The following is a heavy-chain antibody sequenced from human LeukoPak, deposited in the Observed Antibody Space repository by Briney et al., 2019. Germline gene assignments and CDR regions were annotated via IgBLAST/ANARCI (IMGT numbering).Heavy chain of an antibody. CDR3: ARDAYSSGWYWFDP. CDR1: GGSISRYY. J-gene: IGHJ5*02. Sequence: SETLSLTCTVSGGSISRYYWSWIRQPPGKGLEWLGYIYYSGSTNYNPSLKSRVTISVDTSKNQFSLKLSSVTAADTAVYYCARDAYSSGWYWFDPWGQGTLVTVSS. D-gene: IGHD6-19*01. CDR2: IYYSGST. V-gene: IGHV4-59*01.